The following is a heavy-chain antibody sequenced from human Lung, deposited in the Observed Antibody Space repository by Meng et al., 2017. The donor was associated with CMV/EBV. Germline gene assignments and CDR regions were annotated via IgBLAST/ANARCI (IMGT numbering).Heavy chain of an antibody. Sequence: SETLSLXCTVSGGSISRGGYYWSWIRQHPGKGLEWIGYIYYSGSTYYNPSLKSRVTISVDTSKNQFSLKLSSVTAADTAVYYCARDVSAHCSSTSCYRLGAFDIWXQGTXVTVSS. D-gene: IGHD2-2*01. CDR1: GGSISRGGYY. V-gene: IGHV4-31*03. CDR2: IYYSGST. J-gene: IGHJ3*02. CDR3: ARDVSAHCSSTSCYRLGAFDI.